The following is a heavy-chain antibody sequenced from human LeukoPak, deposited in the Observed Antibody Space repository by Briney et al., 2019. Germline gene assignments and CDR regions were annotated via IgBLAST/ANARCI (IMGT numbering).Heavy chain of an antibody. Sequence: GASVKVSCKASGYTFTGYYMHWVRQAPGQGLEWMGIINPNGGSTSYAQKFQGRVTMTRDTSTSTVYMELSSLRSEDTAVYYCARDVAGYSWIDYWGQGTLVTVSS. J-gene: IGHJ4*02. CDR3: ARDVAGYSWIDY. CDR1: GYTFTGYY. CDR2: INPNGGST. D-gene: IGHD5-18*01. V-gene: IGHV1-46*01.